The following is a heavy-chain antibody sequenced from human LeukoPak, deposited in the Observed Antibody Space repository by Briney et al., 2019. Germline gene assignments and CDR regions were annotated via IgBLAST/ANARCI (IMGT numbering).Heavy chain of an antibody. D-gene: IGHD1-14*01. Sequence: GGSLRLSCAASGFTFNNYNIDWVRQAPGKGLEWVSSISTRNTFITYSDSVKGRFTISRDNANNFLYLQMNSLRAEDTAVYYCATETNGRHYDYWGQGTLLTVSS. V-gene: IGHV3-21*06. CDR2: ISTRNTFI. CDR3: ATETNGRHYDY. CDR1: GFTFNNYN. J-gene: IGHJ4*02.